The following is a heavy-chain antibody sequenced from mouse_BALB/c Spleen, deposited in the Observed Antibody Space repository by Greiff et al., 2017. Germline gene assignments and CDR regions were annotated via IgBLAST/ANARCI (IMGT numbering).Heavy chain of an antibody. Sequence: VKLQESGAELVRPGSSVKISCKASGYAFSSYWMNWVKQRPGQGLEWIGQIYPGDGDTNYNGKFKGKATLTADKSSSTAYMQLSSLTSEDSAVYFCARAGNYGGYFDVWGAGTTVTVSS. J-gene: IGHJ1*01. CDR3: ARAGNYGGYFDV. CDR2: IYPGDGDT. V-gene: IGHV1-80*01. CDR1: GYAFSSYW. D-gene: IGHD2-1*01.